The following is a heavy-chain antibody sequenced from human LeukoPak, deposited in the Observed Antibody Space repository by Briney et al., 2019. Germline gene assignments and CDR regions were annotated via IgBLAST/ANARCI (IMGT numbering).Heavy chain of an antibody. J-gene: IGHJ6*02. D-gene: IGHD3/OR15-3a*01. V-gene: IGHV3-23*01. Sequence: PGGSLRLSFAASGITFSSYAMAWVRQAPGKGLEWVSAISGSGDTTFYADSVKGPFAISRDNSRNTLYLQMNSLRAEDTAVHYCAKDRGYDFSYGLDVWGQGTTVTVSS. CDR1: GITFSSYA. CDR2: ISGSGDTT. CDR3: AKDRGYDFSYGLDV.